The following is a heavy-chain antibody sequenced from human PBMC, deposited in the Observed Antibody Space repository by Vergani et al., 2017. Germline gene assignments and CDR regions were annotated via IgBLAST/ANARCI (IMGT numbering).Heavy chain of an antibody. D-gene: IGHD2-15*01. CDR1: GYSFTSYW. CDR3: ARHTIPGYCSGGSCYPPPMWFDP. Sequence: EVQLVQSGAEVKKPGESLKISCKGSGYSFTSYWIGWVRQMPGKGLEWMGIIYPGDSDTRYSPSFQGQVTISADKASSTAYLQLSSLKASDTAMDYCARHTIPGYCSGGSCYPPPMWFDPWGQGTLVTVSS. CDR2: IYPGDSDT. V-gene: IGHV5-51*01. J-gene: IGHJ5*02.